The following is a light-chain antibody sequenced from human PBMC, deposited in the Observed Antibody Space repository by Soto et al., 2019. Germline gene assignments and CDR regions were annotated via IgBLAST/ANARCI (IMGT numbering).Light chain of an antibody. CDR2: GAS. CDR3: QQRKT. V-gene: IGKV3-20*01. CDR1: QSISSSY. Sequence: EIVLTQSPGTLSLSPGERATLFCRASQSISSSYLAWYQQRPGQAPRLLIYGASSRATGIPDRFSGSGSGTDFTLTISRLEPEDFAVYYCQQRKTFGQGTNLEIK. J-gene: IGKJ2*01.